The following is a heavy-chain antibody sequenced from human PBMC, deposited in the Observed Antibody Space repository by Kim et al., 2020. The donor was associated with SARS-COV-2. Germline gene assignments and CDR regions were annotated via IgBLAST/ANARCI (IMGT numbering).Heavy chain of an antibody. CDR3: ATRGHYYGSGSYLPQFDY. V-gene: IGHV1-69*13. J-gene: IGHJ4*02. CDR1: GGTFSSYA. CDR2: IIPIFGTA. D-gene: IGHD3-10*01. Sequence: SVKVSCKASGGTFSSYAISWVRQAPGQGLEWMGRIIPIFGTANYAQKFQGRVTITADESTSTAYMELSSLRSEDTAVYYCATRGHYYGSGSYLPQFDYWGQGTLVTVSS.